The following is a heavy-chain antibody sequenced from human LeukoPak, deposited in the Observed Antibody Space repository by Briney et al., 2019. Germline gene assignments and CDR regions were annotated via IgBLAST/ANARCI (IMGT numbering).Heavy chain of an antibody. CDR3: ARDLKYYSNSREGAFDI. CDR2: ISAYNGNT. V-gene: IGHV1-18*01. J-gene: IGHJ3*02. D-gene: IGHD4-11*01. CDR1: GYTFTSYG. Sequence: ASVKVSCKASGYTFTSYGISWVRQAPGQGLEWMGWISAYNGNTNYAQKLQGRVTMTTDTSTSTAYMELRSLRSDDTAVYYCARDLKYYSNSREGAFDIWGQGTMVTVSS.